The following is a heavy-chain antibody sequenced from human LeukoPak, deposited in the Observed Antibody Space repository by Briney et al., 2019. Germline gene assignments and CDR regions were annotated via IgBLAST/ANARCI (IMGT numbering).Heavy chain of an antibody. J-gene: IGHJ4*02. D-gene: IGHD3-16*02. CDR1: GYTLTELL. CDR3: ATARITFAGVIVMPFDY. Sequence: VASVRVSCKVSGYTLTELLMHWVRQAPGKGLEWMGGFDPEDGETIYAQKFQGRVTMTEDTSTDTAYMELSSLRSEDTAVYYCATARITFAGVIVMPFDYWGQGTLVTVSS. CDR2: FDPEDGET. V-gene: IGHV1-24*01.